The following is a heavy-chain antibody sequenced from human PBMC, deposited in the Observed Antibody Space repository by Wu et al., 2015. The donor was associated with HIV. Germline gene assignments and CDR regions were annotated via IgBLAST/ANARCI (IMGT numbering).Heavy chain of an antibody. D-gene: IGHD3-10*01. V-gene: IGHV1-8*03. CDR2: MNPNSGNT. CDR1: GYTFTSYD. J-gene: IGHJ4*02. CDR3: AIRCVWFGERPVST. Sequence: QVQLVQSGAEVKKPGASVKVSCKASGYTFTSYDINWVRQATGQGLEWMGWMNPNSGNTGYAQKFQGRVTITRNTSISTAYMELSSLRSEDTAVYYCAIRCVWFGERPVSTWGQGNPGSPSPQ.